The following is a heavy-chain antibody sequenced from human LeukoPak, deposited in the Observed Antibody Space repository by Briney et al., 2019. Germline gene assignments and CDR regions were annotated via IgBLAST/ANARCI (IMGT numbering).Heavy chain of an antibody. Sequence: PSETLSLTCAVYGGSFSGYYWSWIRQPPGKGLEWIGEINHSGSTNYNPSLKSRVTISVDTSKNQFSLKLSSVTAADTAVYYCARKQLGWFDPWGQGTLVTVSS. CDR2: INHSGST. CDR3: ARKQLGWFDP. CDR1: GGSFSGYY. D-gene: IGHD6-6*01. J-gene: IGHJ5*02. V-gene: IGHV4-34*01.